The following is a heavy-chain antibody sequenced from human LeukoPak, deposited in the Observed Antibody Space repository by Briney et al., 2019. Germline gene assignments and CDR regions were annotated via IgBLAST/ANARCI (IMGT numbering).Heavy chain of an antibody. D-gene: IGHD2/OR15-2a*01. CDR2: IYKSGST. V-gene: IGHV4-4*07. CDR3: ARSFLDYMDV. Sequence: SETLSLTCTVSGEAINPYYWNWIRQPAGKGLEWIGHIYKSGSTNYNPSLKSRVTMSLDTSKNQFSLKLRSVTAADTAVYFCARSFLDYMDVWGKGTTVTVSS. CDR1: GEAINPYY. J-gene: IGHJ6*03.